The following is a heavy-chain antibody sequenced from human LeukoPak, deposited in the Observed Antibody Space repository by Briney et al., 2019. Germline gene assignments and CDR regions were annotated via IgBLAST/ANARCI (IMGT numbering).Heavy chain of an antibody. CDR3: ARPGWGSGWYPDAFDI. Sequence: GESLKISCKGSRYSFTSYWIGWVRQMPGKGLEWMGIIYPGDSDTRYSPSFQGQVTISADKSISTAYLQWSSLKASDTAMYYCARPGWGSGWYPDAFDIWGQGTMVTVSS. V-gene: IGHV5-51*01. CDR1: RYSFTSYW. J-gene: IGHJ3*02. CDR2: IYPGDSDT. D-gene: IGHD6-19*01.